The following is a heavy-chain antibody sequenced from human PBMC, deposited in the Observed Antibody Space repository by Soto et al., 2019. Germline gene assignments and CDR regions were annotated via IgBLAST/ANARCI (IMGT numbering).Heavy chain of an antibody. CDR3: ASWVYPRNY. CDR1: GFTFSASW. D-gene: IGHD3-16*01. CDR2: LNRDGSEI. J-gene: IGHJ4*02. V-gene: IGHV3-7*01. Sequence: EVQLVESGGGLVQPGGSLRLSCVTSGFTFSASWMNWVRQAPGKGLEWVANLNRDGSEIKYVDSVKGRFTISRDNARNSVYLQINSLRTEDTAVYYCASWVYPRNYWGQGTLVTVSS.